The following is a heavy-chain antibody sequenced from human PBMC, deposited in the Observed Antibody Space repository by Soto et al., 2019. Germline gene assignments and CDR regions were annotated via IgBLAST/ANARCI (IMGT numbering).Heavy chain of an antibody. CDR2: IIPRSGTS. V-gene: IGHV1-69*12. D-gene: IGHD3-3*02. CDR1: GDTFSTYT. J-gene: IGHJ6*02. CDR3: AREGLVLAPSTVNADPYYYAMDV. Sequence: QVQLVQSGAEVKKPGSSVKVSCKASGDTFSTYTITWVRQAPGQGLEWMGGIIPRSGTSNYAQKFQGRVTITADESTSTAYMELSSLRSEDTAVYNCAREGLVLAPSTVNADPYYYAMDVWGQGTMVTVSS.